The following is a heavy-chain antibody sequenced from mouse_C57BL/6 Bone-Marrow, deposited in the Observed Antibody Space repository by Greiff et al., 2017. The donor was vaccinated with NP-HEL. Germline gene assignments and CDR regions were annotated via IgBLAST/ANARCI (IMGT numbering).Heavy chain of an antibody. V-gene: IGHV1-26*01. J-gene: IGHJ4*01. D-gene: IGHD1-1*01. Sequence: LVEPGASVKISCKASGYTFTDYYMNWVKQSHGKSLEWIGDINPNNGGTSYNQKFKGKATLTVDKSSSTAYMELRSLTSEDSAVYYCAREGGTTVVGGAMDYWGQGTSVTVSS. CDR1: GYTFTDYY. CDR3: AREGGTTVVGGAMDY. CDR2: INPNNGGT.